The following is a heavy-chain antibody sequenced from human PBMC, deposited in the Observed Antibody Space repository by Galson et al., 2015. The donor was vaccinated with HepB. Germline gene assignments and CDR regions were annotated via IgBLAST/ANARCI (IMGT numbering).Heavy chain of an antibody. CDR3: AKDPGYSYGHYDY. Sequence: SLRLSCAASGFTFSSYGMHWVRQAPGKGLEWVAVISYDGSNKYYADSVKGRFTISRDNSKNTLYLQMNSLRAEDTAVYYCAKDPGYSYGHYDYWGQGTLVTVSS. V-gene: IGHV3-30*18. J-gene: IGHJ4*02. D-gene: IGHD5-18*01. CDR2: ISYDGSNK. CDR1: GFTFSSYG.